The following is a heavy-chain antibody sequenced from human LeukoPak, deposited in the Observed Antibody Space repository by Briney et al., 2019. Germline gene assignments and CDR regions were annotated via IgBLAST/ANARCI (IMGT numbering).Heavy chain of an antibody. V-gene: IGHV4-38-2*02. D-gene: IGHD1-26*01. CDR2: MYNSGST. J-gene: IGHJ4*02. CDR3: ARDYLVGAPLDS. Sequence: SETLSLTCAVSGYSISTGRYWAWIRQPAGKGLEWIGRMYNSGSTNYNPSLKSRVTISIDKSKNQFSLKLRSVTAADTAVYYCARDYLVGAPLDSWGQGTLVTVSS. CDR1: GYSISTGRY.